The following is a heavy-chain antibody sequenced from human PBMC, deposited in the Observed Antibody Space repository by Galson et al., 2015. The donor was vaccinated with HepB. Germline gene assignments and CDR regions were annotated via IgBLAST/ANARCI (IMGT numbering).Heavy chain of an antibody. CDR2: VGGGGSPT. Sequence: SLRLSCAASGFTFSSYGMSWVRQAPGKGLEWVSSVGGGGSPTYYADSVKGRFTISRDSSKNMLYLQMNSLRAEDTAVYFCAKGQTSRGEQLRFDYWGQGTLVTVSS. J-gene: IGHJ4*02. D-gene: IGHD1-26*01. CDR1: GFTFSSYG. CDR3: AKGQTSRGEQLRFDY. V-gene: IGHV3-23*01.